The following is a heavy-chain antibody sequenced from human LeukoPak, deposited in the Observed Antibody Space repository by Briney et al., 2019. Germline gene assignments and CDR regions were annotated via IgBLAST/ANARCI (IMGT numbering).Heavy chain of an antibody. J-gene: IGHJ5*02. CDR2: INHSGNT. D-gene: IGHD1-1*01. CDR1: GGSFSGYY. Sequence: SETLSLTCAVYGGSFSGYYWSWIRQPPGKGLEWIGEINHSGNTDYNPSLKNRVAISLDTSKIQFSLKLSSGTAADTAVYYCARGRAYNWNWFDPWGQGTLVTVSS. CDR3: ARGRAYNWNWFDP. V-gene: IGHV4-34*01.